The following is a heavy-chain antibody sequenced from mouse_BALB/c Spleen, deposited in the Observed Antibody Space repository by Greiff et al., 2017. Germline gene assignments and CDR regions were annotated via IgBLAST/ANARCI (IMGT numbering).Heavy chain of an antibody. CDR2: ISYSGST. D-gene: IGHD2-4*01. CDR3: ARGSDYDGYYFDY. V-gene: IGHV3-2*02. CDR1: GYSITSDYA. J-gene: IGHJ2*01. Sequence: EVKLQESGPGLVKPSQSLSLTCTVTGYSITSDYAWNWIRQFPGNKLEWMGYISYSGSTSYNPSLKSRISITRDTSKNQFFLQLNSVTTEDTATYYCARGSDYDGYYFDYWGQGTTLTVSS.